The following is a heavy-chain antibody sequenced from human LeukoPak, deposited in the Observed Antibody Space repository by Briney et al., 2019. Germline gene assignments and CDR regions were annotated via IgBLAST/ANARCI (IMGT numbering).Heavy chain of an antibody. D-gene: IGHD6-13*01. Sequence: PAGGSLRLSCAASGFTFSDSFMSWVRQAPGKGLEWVGRSRNKADSYTAEYAASVKGRFTISRDESKNPLYLQISSLETEDAAVYYCATSSWYRLAYWGQGSLVTVSS. CDR2: SRNKADSYTA. J-gene: IGHJ4*02. CDR3: ATSSWYRLAY. CDR1: GFTFSDSF. V-gene: IGHV3-72*01.